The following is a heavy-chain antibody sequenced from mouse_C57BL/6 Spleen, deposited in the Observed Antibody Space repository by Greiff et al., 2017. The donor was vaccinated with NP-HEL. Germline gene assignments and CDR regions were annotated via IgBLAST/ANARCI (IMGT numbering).Heavy chain of an antibody. CDR2: ISDGGSYT. J-gene: IGHJ2*01. CDR3: ARGELYYFDY. CDR1: GFTFSSYA. V-gene: IGHV5-4*03. Sequence: EVKLMESGGGLVKPGGSLKLSCAASGFTFSSYAMSWVRQTPEKRLEWVATISDGGSYTYYPDNVKGRFTISRDNAKNNLYLQMSHLKSEDTAMYYCARGELYYFDYWGQGTTLTVSS.